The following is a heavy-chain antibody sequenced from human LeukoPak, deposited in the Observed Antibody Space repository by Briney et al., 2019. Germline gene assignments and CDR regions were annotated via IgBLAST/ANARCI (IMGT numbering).Heavy chain of an antibody. Sequence: GGTLRLSCAASGFAFSNYGMNWVRQAPGKGLEWVSGITGSGSTTYYADSVKGRFTISRDNSKNTLYLQMNSLRAEDTAVYYCARGFNYYDSSGYYYPDLDYWGQGTLVTVSS. J-gene: IGHJ4*02. D-gene: IGHD3-22*01. CDR2: ITGSGSTT. V-gene: IGHV3-23*01. CDR3: ARGFNYYDSSGYYYPDLDY. CDR1: GFAFSNYG.